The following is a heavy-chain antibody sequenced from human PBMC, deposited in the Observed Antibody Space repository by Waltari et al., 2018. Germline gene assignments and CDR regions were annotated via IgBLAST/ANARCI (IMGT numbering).Heavy chain of an antibody. V-gene: IGHV1-69*01. J-gene: IGHJ6*02. CDR3: ARSRSITIFGVVTPPYGMDV. D-gene: IGHD3-3*01. CDR2: IIPIVGTA. Sequence: QVQLVQSGAEVKKPGSSVKVSCKASGGTFSSYAISWVRQAPGQGLEWMGGIIPIVGTANYAQKFQGRVTITADESTSTAYMELSSLRSEDTAVYYCARSRSITIFGVVTPPYGMDVWGQGTTVTVSS. CDR1: GGTFSSYA.